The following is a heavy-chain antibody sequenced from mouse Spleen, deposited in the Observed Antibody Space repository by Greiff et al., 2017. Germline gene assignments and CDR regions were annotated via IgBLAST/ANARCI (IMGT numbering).Heavy chain of an antibody. CDR1: GFTFSSYA. V-gene: IGHV5-9-3*01. J-gene: IGHJ2*01. Sequence: DVQLVESGGGLVKPGGSLKLSCAASGFTFSSYAMSWVRQTPEKRLEWVATISSGGSYTYYPDSVKGRFTISRDNAKNTLYLQMSSLRSEDTAMYYCAREITTDGGYWGQGTTRTVSS. CDR2: ISSGGSYT. CDR3: AREITTDGGY. D-gene: IGHD2-4*01.